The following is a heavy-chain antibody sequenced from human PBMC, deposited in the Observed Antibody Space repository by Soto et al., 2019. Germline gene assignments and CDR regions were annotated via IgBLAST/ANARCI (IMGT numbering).Heavy chain of an antibody. V-gene: IGHV1-18*01. J-gene: IGHJ3*02. CDR3: ARAHIAVAGTVLGAFDI. CDR1: GYTFTSYG. D-gene: IGHD6-19*01. Sequence: QVQLVQSGAEVKKPGASVKVSCKASGYTFTSYGISWVRQAPGQGLEWMGWISAYNGNTNYAQKLQGRVTMTTDTATSTAYMELRSLRSDDTAVYYCARAHIAVAGTVLGAFDIWGQGTMVTVSS. CDR2: ISAYNGNT.